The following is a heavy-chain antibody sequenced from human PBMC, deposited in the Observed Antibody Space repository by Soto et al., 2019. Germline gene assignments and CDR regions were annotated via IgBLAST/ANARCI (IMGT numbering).Heavy chain of an antibody. CDR2: ISATGGRT. J-gene: IGHJ6*03. CDR1: GFTFSNYA. Sequence: EVQLLESGGNLVQPGGSLRLSCAASGFTFSNYAMSWVRQAPGKGLEWVSAISATGGRTYYADSVKGRFTISRDNSRNTLFLQMNSLRAGDTAVYYCAKPSELGPFFYYSYVDVWGKGTTVTVSS. V-gene: IGHV3-23*01. CDR3: AKPSELGPFFYYSYVDV. D-gene: IGHD3-10*01.